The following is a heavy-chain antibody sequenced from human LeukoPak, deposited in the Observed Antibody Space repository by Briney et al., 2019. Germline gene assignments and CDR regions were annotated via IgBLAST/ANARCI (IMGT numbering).Heavy chain of an antibody. J-gene: IGHJ6*03. D-gene: IGHD6-6*01. CDR2: INSDGSST. CDR1: GFTFSSYW. Sequence: GGSLRLSCAASGFTFSSYWMYWVRQAPGKGLVWVSRINSDGSSTSYADSVKGRFTISRDNAKNTLYLQMNSLRAEDTAVYYCARGDSSSSYYYYYYMDVWGKGTTVTVSS. V-gene: IGHV3-74*01. CDR3: ARGDSSSSYYYYYYMDV.